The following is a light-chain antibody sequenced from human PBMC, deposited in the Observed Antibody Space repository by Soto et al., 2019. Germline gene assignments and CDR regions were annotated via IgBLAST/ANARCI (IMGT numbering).Light chain of an antibody. CDR1: QSIGIN. CDR2: HIS. Sequence: EIVLTQSPATLSLSPGESATLSCRASQSIGINLAWYRQKPGQAPRLLIYHISYRATGIPARFSGSGSGTDFTLTITSLEPEDFAVYYCQHRSNWPGTWTFGQGTKVEI. J-gene: IGKJ1*01. CDR3: QHRSNWPGTWT. V-gene: IGKV3-11*01.